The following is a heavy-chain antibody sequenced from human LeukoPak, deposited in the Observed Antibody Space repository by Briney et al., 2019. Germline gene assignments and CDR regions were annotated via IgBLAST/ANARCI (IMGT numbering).Heavy chain of an antibody. CDR3: AKEMSIAARDLYHNNYYYYYYMDV. Sequence: GGSLRLSCAGSGFTFSSYGMSWVRQAPGKGLEWVSCIRGSGTSTYYADSVKGRFTISRDNSKNTLYLQMNSLRAEDTAVYYCAKEMSIAARDLYHNNYYYYYYMDVWGKGTTVTVSS. D-gene: IGHD6-6*01. CDR1: GFTFSSYG. V-gene: IGHV3-23*01. J-gene: IGHJ6*03. CDR2: IRGSGTST.